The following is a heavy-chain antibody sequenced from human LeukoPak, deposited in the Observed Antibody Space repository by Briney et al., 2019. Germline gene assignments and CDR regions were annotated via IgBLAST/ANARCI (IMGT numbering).Heavy chain of an antibody. CDR1: GYSFSSGFY. Sequence: SETLSLTCSVSGYSFSSGFYWGWIRQPPGKGLEWIGSIFHTGSTYYNPSLKSRVTMSVDTSKNQFSLKLSSVTAADTAVYYCARGLSYYDFWSGFYYFDYWGQGTLVTVSS. CDR2: IFHTGST. J-gene: IGHJ4*02. D-gene: IGHD3-3*01. V-gene: IGHV4-38-2*02. CDR3: ARGLSYYDFWSGFYYFDY.